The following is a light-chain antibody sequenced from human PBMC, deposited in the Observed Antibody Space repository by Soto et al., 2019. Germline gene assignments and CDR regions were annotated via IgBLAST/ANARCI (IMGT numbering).Light chain of an antibody. CDR3: QQYHSSPN. CDR2: GAS. Sequence: DIVLTQSPGTLSLSPGERATLSCRASQSVSSSYLAWYQQKPGQAPRLLIYGASSRATGIPDRFSGSGSGTDFTLTISRLEPEDFAVYYCQQYHSSPNFGQGTRLEIK. CDR1: QSVSSSY. J-gene: IGKJ5*01. V-gene: IGKV3-20*01.